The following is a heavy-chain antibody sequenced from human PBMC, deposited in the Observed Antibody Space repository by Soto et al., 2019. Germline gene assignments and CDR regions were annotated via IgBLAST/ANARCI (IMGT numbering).Heavy chain of an antibody. V-gene: IGHV1-69*02. Sequence: GASVKVSCKASGFTFTISWVRQAPGQGLEWMGRIIPILGIANYAQKFQGRVTITADKSTSTAYMELSSLRSEDTAVYYCASGGDYYYMDVWGKGTTVTVSS. D-gene: IGHD3-16*01. CDR1: GFTFT. J-gene: IGHJ6*03. CDR3: ASGGDYYYMDV. CDR2: IIPILGIA.